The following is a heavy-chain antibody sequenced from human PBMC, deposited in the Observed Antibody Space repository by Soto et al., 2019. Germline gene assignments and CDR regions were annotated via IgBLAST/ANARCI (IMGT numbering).Heavy chain of an antibody. CDR1: GFTFSSYG. J-gene: IGHJ6*02. CDR3: AKEQLRGVRGVITYYYGMDV. Sequence: QVQLVESGGGVVQPGRSLRLSCAASGFTFSSYGMHWVRQAPGKGLEWVAVISYDGSNKYYADSVKGRFTISRDNSKNPLDLQMNSLRAEDTAVYYCAKEQLRGVRGVITYYYGMDVWGQGARVTVSS. CDR2: ISYDGSNK. D-gene: IGHD3-10*01. V-gene: IGHV3-30*18.